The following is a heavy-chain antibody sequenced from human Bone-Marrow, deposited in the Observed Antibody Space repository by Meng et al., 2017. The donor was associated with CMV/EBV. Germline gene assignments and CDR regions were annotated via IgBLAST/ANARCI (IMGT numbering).Heavy chain of an antibody. J-gene: IGHJ6*02. D-gene: IGHD3-10*01. V-gene: IGHV3-30*18. Sequence: GESLKISCAASGFTFSSYPMHWVRQAPGKGLEWVAIISYDGSNKYYADSVKGRFTISRDNSKNTLYLQMNSLRAEDTAVYYCAKVRPYYYGSGSYSYYYYGMDVWGQGTTVTVSS. CDR3: AKVRPYYYGSGSYSYYYYGMDV. CDR1: GFTFSSYP. CDR2: ISYDGSNK.